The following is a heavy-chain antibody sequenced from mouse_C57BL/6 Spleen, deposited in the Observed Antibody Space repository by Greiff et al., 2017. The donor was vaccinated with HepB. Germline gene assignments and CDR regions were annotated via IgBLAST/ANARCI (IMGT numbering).Heavy chain of an antibody. CDR2: IYPSDSET. D-gene: IGHD2-2*01. CDR1: GYTFTSYW. J-gene: IGHJ2*01. CDR3: ARGGDDDFDY. V-gene: IGHV1-61*01. Sequence: QVQLQQPGAELVRPGSSVKLSCKASGYTFTSYWMDWVKQRPGQGLEWIGNIYPSDSETHYNQKFKDKATLTVDKSSSTAYIQLSSRTSEDSAVYYCARGGDDDFDYWGQGTTLTVSS.